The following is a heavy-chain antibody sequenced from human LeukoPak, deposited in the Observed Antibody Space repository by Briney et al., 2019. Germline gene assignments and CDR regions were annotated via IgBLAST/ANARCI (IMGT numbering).Heavy chain of an antibody. V-gene: IGHV4-59*01. CDR1: GGSISSYY. J-gene: IGHJ5*02. CDR3: ARVMNGAARVDP. Sequence: SETLSLTCTVSGGSISSYYWGWIRQPPGKGLEWIGYIYYSGSTNYNPSLKSRVTISVDTSKNQFSLKLSSVTAADTAVYYCARVMNGAARVDPWGQGTLVTVSS. CDR2: IYYSGST. D-gene: IGHD6-6*01.